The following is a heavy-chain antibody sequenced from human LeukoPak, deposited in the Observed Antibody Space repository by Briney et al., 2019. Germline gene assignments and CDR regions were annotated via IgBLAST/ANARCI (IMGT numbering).Heavy chain of an antibody. J-gene: IGHJ3*02. CDR1: GYTFTGYY. D-gene: IGHD2-2*02. Sequence: ASVKVSCKASGYTFTGYYMHWVRQAPGQALEWMGWINPNSGGTNYAQKFQGRVTMTRDTSISTAYVELSRLRSDDTAVYYCARNRLGYCSSTSCYTAVKDAFDIWGQGTMVTVSS. CDR2: INPNSGGT. V-gene: IGHV1-2*02. CDR3: ARNRLGYCSSTSCYTAVKDAFDI.